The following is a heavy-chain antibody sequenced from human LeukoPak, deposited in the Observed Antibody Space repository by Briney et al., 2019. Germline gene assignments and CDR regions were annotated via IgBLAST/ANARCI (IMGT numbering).Heavy chain of an antibody. Sequence: PSETLSLTCAVYGGSFSGYYWSWIRQPPGKGLEWIGEINHSGSTNYNPSLKSRVTISVDTSKNQFSLKLSSVTAADTAVYYCARGGEQQPHRAFDYWGQGTLVTVSS. CDR1: GGSFSGYY. V-gene: IGHV4-34*01. CDR3: ARGGEQQPHRAFDY. CDR2: INHSGST. J-gene: IGHJ4*02. D-gene: IGHD6-13*01.